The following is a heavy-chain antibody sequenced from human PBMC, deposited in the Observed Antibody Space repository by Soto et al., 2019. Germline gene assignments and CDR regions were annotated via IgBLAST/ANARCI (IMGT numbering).Heavy chain of an antibody. Sequence: VASVKVSCKVSGYTLTELSMHWVRQAPGKGLEWMGGFDPEDGETIYAQKFQGRVTVTEDTSTDTAYMELSSLRSEDTAVYYCATGGIAAAGTRVWFDPWGQGTLVTVSS. CDR3: ATGGIAAAGTRVWFDP. D-gene: IGHD6-13*01. CDR1: GYTLTELS. CDR2: FDPEDGET. J-gene: IGHJ5*02. V-gene: IGHV1-24*01.